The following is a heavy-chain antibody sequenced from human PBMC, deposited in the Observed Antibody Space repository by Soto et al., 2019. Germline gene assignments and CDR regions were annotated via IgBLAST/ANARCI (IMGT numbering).Heavy chain of an antibody. CDR3: ARSVAVPGAHIDY. J-gene: IGHJ4*02. CDR1: GGSISGSY. D-gene: IGHD6-19*01. V-gene: IGHV4-59*01. CDR2: VYYTGST. Sequence: SETLSLTCSVTGGSISGSYWSWIRQSPGKGLEWLGYVYYTGSTNYSPSLRSRVSISVDTSKNEFSLRLSSVTAADTAVYFCARSVAVPGAHIDYWGQGTQVTVSS.